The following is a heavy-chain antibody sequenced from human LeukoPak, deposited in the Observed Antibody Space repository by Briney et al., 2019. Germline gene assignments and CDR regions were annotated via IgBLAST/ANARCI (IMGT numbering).Heavy chain of an antibody. CDR2: ISASGGTT. CDR1: KFTFSSYA. D-gene: IGHD3-9*01. CDR3: AKDLTGHTTPLFDY. Sequence: GGSLRLSCAASKFTFSSYAMSWVRQAPGKGLEWVSCISASGGTTYYADSVKGRFTISRDNSRNTLYLQMNSLRAEDTAVYYCAKDLTGHTTPLFDYWGQGTLVIVSS. V-gene: IGHV3-23*01. J-gene: IGHJ4*02.